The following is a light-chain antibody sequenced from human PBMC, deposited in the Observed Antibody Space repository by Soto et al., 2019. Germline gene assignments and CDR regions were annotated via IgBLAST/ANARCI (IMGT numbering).Light chain of an antibody. V-gene: IGKV2D-29*01. CDR3: MQSIQLPLT. CDR2: EVS. CDR1: QSLLQSDGKTY. J-gene: IGKJ4*01. Sequence: MTESPVSLSTTSCQPSSSSSKSSQSLLQSDGKTYLYWYLQKPGQPPQLLIYEVSNRFSGVPDRFSGSGSGTDFTLKSSRVEDEDVVVYYWMQSIQLPLTFGGGTKVDI.